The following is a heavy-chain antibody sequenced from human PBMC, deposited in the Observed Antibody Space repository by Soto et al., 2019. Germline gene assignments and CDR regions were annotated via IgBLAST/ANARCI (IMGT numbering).Heavy chain of an antibody. J-gene: IGHJ6*02. D-gene: IGHD3-10*01. V-gene: IGHV4-4*02. CDR1: GGSISSSNW. CDR3: ARVSLHYGSGTRYYGMDV. Sequence: PSETLSLTCAVSGGSISSSNWWSWVRQPPGKGLEWIGEIYHSGSTNYNPSLKSRVTISVDKSKNQFSLKLSSVTAADTAVYYCARVSLHYGSGTRYYGMDVWGQGTTVTVSS. CDR2: IYHSGST.